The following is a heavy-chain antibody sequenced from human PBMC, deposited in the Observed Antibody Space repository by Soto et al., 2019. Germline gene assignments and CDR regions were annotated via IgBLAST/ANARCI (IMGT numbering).Heavy chain of an antibody. J-gene: IGHJ4*02. V-gene: IGHV4-30-2*06. CDR1: GVTMSSGGCS. CDR2: ISHFERT. CDR3: ARGGGYDPFDF. D-gene: IGHD3-16*01. Sequence: SETLSLTCTVSGVTMSSGGCSWSWILQSLGKGLEWLVYISHFERTYSNPSFMSRVSLSIDRTRNQFSLSLSSMTAADRAVYYCARGGGYDPFDFWGQGILVTVSS.